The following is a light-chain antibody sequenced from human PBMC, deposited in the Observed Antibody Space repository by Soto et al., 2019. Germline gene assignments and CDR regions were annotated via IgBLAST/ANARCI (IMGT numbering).Light chain of an antibody. Sequence: QSALTQPASVSGSPGQSITISCTGTSSDVGGYRYVSWYQQHPGKAPKLIIYDVSNRPSGVSNRFSGSKSGNMASLTISGLQAEDEADYYCSSYTSSSTLVFGGGTKVTVL. CDR3: SSYTSSSTLV. V-gene: IGLV2-14*03. CDR2: DVS. J-gene: IGLJ2*01. CDR1: SSDVGGYRY.